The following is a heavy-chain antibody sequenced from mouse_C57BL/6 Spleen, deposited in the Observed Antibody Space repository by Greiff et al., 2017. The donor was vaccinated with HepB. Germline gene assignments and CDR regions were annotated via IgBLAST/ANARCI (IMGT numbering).Heavy chain of an antibody. J-gene: IGHJ3*01. D-gene: IGHD1-1*01. CDR3: ARGHYYGSPAWFAY. CDR2: IWSGGST. V-gene: IGHV2-2*01. CDR1: GFSLTSYG. Sequence: VQLQQSGPGLVQPSQSLSITCTVSGFSLTSYGVHWVRQSPGKGLEWLGVIWSGGSTDYNAAFISRLSISKDNSKSQVFFKMNSLQADDTAIYYCARGHYYGSPAWFAYWGQGTLVTVSA.